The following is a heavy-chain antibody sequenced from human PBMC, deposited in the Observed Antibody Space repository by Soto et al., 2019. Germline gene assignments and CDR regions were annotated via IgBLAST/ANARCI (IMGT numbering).Heavy chain of an antibody. J-gene: IGHJ4*02. CDR3: AREEVLGL. CDR1: GFSFSSYW. V-gene: IGHV3-7*01. D-gene: IGHD2-8*01. Sequence: GGSLRLSCAASGFSFSSYWMSWVRQAPGKGLEWVANIKHDGSEKYYMDSVKGRFTISRDNGKNSLFLQMNSLRAEDTAVYYCAREEVLGLWGQGTLVTVSS. CDR2: IKHDGSEK.